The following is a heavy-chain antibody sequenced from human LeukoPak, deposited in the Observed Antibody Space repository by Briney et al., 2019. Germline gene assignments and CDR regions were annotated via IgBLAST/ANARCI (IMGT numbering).Heavy chain of an antibody. CDR2: INYNGGST. CDR3: ARSGRDSSGSMKDHYYFDY. CDR1: GFIFSNHD. D-gene: IGHD6-19*01. Sequence: GGSLRLSCAASGFIFSNHDMNWVRQAPGKGLEWVSNINYNGGSTSYADSVKGRFTISRDNSKNTLYLQMNSLRVEDTAVYYCARSGRDSSGSMKDHYYFDYWGQGTLVTVSS. J-gene: IGHJ4*02. V-gene: IGHV3-23*01.